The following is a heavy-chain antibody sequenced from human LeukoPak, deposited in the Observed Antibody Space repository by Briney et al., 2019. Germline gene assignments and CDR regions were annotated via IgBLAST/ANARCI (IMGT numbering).Heavy chain of an antibody. CDR2: INHSGST. V-gene: IGHV4-34*01. CDR3: ARYTWFGELNFDY. J-gene: IGHJ4*02. CDR1: GGSFSGYY. Sequence: SETLSLTCAVYGGSFSGYYWSWIRQRPGKGLEWIGEINHSGSTNYNPSLKSRVTISVDTSKNQFSLKLSSVTAADTAVYYCARYTWFGELNFDYWGQGTLVTVSS. D-gene: IGHD3-10*01.